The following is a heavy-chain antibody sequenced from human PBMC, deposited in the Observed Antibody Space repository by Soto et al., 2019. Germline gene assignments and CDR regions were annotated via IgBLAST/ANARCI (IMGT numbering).Heavy chain of an antibody. J-gene: IGHJ4*02. CDR2: ISHGGST. CDR1: GGSITSSYW. CDR3: AREVSGIQAFDY. Sequence: QVQLQESGPGLMKPSETLSLTCFVSGGSITSSYWWNGVRQPPGKGLEWIGEISHGGSTNFNPSLKSRATISVDKSKNHLSLKLDSVTAADTAVYYCAREVSGIQAFDYWGQGTLVTVSS. D-gene: IGHD1-20*01. V-gene: IGHV4-4*02.